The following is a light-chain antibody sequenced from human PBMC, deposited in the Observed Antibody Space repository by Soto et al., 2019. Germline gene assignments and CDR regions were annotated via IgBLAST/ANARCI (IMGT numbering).Light chain of an antibody. J-gene: IGLJ3*02. V-gene: IGLV1-51*01. CDR3: GTWDASLSAGV. CDR1: SFNIGNNY. Sequence: QSVLTQPPAVSAAPGQKVTISCSGTSFNIGNNYVSWYQQLPGTAPKVLIFDSDKRPSGIPDRFSGSKSGTSATLGITGLQTGDEADYYCGTWDASLSAGVFGGGTKLTVL. CDR2: DSD.